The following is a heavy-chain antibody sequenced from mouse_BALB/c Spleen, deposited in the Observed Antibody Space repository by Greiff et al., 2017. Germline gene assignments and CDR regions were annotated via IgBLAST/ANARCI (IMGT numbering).Heavy chain of an antibody. Sequence: VESGGGLVKPGGSLKLSCAASGFTFSDYYMYWVRQTPEKRLEWVATISDGGSYTYYPDSVKGRFTISRDNAKNNLYLQMSSLKSEDTAMYYCARGEVRQSYYAMDYWGQGTSVTVSS. CDR2: ISDGGSYT. CDR1: GFTFSDYY. CDR3: ARGEVRQSYYAMDY. J-gene: IGHJ4*01. D-gene: IGHD2-14*01. V-gene: IGHV5-4*02.